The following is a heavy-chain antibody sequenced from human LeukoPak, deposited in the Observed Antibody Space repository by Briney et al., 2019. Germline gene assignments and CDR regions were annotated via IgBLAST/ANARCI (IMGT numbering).Heavy chain of an antibody. J-gene: IGHJ5*02. V-gene: IGHV4-39*01. CDR1: GGSISSSSYY. D-gene: IGHD3-3*01. Sequence: PSETLSLTCTVSGGSISSSSYYWGWIRQPPGKGLEWIGSIYYSGSTYYNPSLKSRVTISVDTSKNQFSLKLSSVTAADTAVYYCARHPNLEWLLSIPNWFDPWGQGTLVTVSS. CDR3: ARHPNLEWLLSIPNWFDP. CDR2: IYYSGST.